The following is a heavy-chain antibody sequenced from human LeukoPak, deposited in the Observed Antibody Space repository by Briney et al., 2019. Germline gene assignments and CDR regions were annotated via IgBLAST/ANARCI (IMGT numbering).Heavy chain of an antibody. CDR2: ISSSSSYI. CDR3: ARVAGYDGYNPTRCDY. Sequence: GGSLRLSCAASGFTFRTSGMNWVRQAPGKGLEWVSSISSSSSYIYYADSVKGRFTISRDNAKNSLYLQMNSLRAEDTAVYYCARVAGYDGYNPTRCDYWGQGTLVTVSS. J-gene: IGHJ4*02. V-gene: IGHV3-21*01. CDR1: GFTFRTSG. D-gene: IGHD5-12*01.